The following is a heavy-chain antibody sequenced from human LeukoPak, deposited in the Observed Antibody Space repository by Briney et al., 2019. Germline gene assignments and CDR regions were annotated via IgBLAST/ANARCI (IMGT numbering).Heavy chain of an antibody. Sequence: PGGSLRLSCAASGIIFSNYWMHWVRQAPGKGLVWVSRINRDGSSTSYADSVKGRFTISRDNAKNTLYLQMNSLRAEDTAVYYCARALAVAGTERLSDYWGQGTLVTVSS. J-gene: IGHJ4*02. CDR3: ARALAVAGTERLSDY. CDR2: INRDGSST. D-gene: IGHD6-19*01. V-gene: IGHV3-74*01. CDR1: GIIFSNYW.